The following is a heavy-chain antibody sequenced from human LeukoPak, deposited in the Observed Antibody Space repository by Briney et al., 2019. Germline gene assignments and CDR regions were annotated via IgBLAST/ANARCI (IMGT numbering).Heavy chain of an antibody. J-gene: IGHJ4*02. D-gene: IGHD5-12*01. Sequence: GGSLRLSCAASGFRFSNYAMNWVRQAPGKGLEWVSLIIGSSGATFYADSVKGRFTISRDNSKSTLFLQMNSLRAEDTAIYYCAKGAYDYIEIGYFDSWGQGTLVTVSS. CDR3: AKGAYDYIEIGYFDS. CDR2: IIGSSGAT. V-gene: IGHV3-23*01. CDR1: GFRFSNYA.